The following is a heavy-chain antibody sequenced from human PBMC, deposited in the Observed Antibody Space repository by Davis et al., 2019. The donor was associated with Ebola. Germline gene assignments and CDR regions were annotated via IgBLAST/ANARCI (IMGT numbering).Heavy chain of an antibody. CDR3: ARDGVDTHYCYGMDV. Sequence: SVKVSCKASGYTFTSYDINWVRQATGQGLEWMGRIIPILGIANYAQKFQGRVTITADKSTSTAYMELSSLRSEDTAVYYCARDGVDTHYCYGMDVWGQGTTVTVSS. V-gene: IGHV1-69*04. CDR1: GYTFTSYD. J-gene: IGHJ6*02. CDR2: IIPILGIA. D-gene: IGHD5-18*01.